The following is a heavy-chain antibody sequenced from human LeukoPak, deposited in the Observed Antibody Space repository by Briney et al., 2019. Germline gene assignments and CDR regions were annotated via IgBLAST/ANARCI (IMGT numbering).Heavy chain of an antibody. Sequence: SVKDSRMDPLGTPIRYAINSVRQAPGQGVERRGRLIPIFDIANYAQRLKGRVTIPADKSTSTVYMDLSSLRSEDTAVYYCAAAKDPIVVVPAATHGVFHYWGQGTLVTVSS. V-gene: IGHV1-69*04. J-gene: IGHJ4*02. D-gene: IGHD2-2*01. CDR1: LGTPIRYA. CDR3: AAAKDPIVVVPAATHGVFHY. CDR2: LIPIFDIA.